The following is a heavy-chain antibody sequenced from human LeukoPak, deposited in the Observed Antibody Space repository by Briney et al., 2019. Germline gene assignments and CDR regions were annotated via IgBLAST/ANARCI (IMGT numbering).Heavy chain of an antibody. J-gene: IGHJ6*02. Sequence: SGGSLRLSCAASGVTFSDYYMSWIRQAPGKGLEWVSYSSSSGSTIYYADSVKGRFTISRDNAKNSLYLQMNSLRAEDTAVYYCARDPYDSSGYYFQGYYYYGMDVWGQGSTVTVSS. CDR3: ARDPYDSSGYYFQGYYYYGMDV. CDR2: SSSSGSTI. CDR1: GVTFSDYY. V-gene: IGHV3-11*01. D-gene: IGHD3-22*01.